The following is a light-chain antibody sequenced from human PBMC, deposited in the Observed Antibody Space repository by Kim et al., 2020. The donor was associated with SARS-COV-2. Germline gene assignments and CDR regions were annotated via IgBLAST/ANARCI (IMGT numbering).Light chain of an antibody. J-gene: IGLJ1*01. CDR2: SNN. V-gene: IGLV1-44*01. CDR3: AAWDDSLNGYV. Sequence: ELTQPPSASGTPGQRVTISCSGSSSNIGTNTVIWYQQLPGTAPKLLIHSNNQRPSGVPDRFSGSKSGTSASLAISGLQSEDEADYYCAAWDDSLNGYVFGTGTKVTVL. CDR1: SSNIGTNT.